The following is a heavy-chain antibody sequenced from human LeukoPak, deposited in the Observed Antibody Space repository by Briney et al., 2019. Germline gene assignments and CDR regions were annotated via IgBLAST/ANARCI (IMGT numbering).Heavy chain of an antibody. D-gene: IGHD6-13*01. CDR1: GGSISSGSYY. Sequence: PSQTLSLTCTVSGGSISSGSYYWSWIRQPAGKGLEWIGRIYTSGSTNYNPSLKSRVTISVDTSKNHFSLKLSSATAADTAVCYCARGEIAAAGRSLAYWGQGTLVTVSS. CDR3: ARGEIAAAGRSLAY. V-gene: IGHV4-61*02. J-gene: IGHJ4*02. CDR2: IYTSGST.